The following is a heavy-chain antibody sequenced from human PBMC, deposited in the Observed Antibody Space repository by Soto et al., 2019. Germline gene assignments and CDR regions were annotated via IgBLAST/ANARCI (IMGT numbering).Heavy chain of an antibody. Sequence: GGSLRLSCAASGFTFSSYAMHWVRQAPGKGLEWVAVISYDGSNKYYADSVKGRFTISRDNSKNTLYLQMNSLRAEYTAVYYCARVAVEMATIHVFDYWGQGTLVTVSS. V-gene: IGHV3-30-3*01. J-gene: IGHJ4*02. CDR3: ARVAVEMATIHVFDY. CDR2: ISYDGSNK. D-gene: IGHD5-12*01. CDR1: GFTFSSYA.